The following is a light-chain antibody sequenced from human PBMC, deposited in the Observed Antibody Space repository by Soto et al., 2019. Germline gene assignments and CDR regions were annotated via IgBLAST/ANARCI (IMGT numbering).Light chain of an antibody. CDR2: GAS. J-gene: IGKJ4*01. V-gene: IGKV3-20*01. CDR1: QSVSSSY. Sequence: VMTQAPATLSVSPGERATLSCRASQSVSSSYLAWYQQRPGQAPRLLIYGASNRATGIPDRFSGSGSGTDFTLTISRLEPEDFAVYFCQQYGNSPLTFGGGTKVDIK. CDR3: QQYGNSPLT.